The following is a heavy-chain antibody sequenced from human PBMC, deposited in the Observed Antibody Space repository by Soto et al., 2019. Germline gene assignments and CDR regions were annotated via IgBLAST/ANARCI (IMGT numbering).Heavy chain of an antibody. D-gene: IGHD2-2*01. CDR3: ARAFYLGYCSSTSCPNWFDP. CDR1: GYTFTGYY. Sequence: ASVKVSCKASGYTFTGYYMHWVRQAPGQGLEWMGWINPNSGGTNYAQKLQGRVTMTRDTSISTAYMELSRLRSDDTAVYYCARAFYLGYCSSTSCPNWFDPWGQGTLVTVSS. CDR2: INPNSGGT. V-gene: IGHV1-2*02. J-gene: IGHJ5*02.